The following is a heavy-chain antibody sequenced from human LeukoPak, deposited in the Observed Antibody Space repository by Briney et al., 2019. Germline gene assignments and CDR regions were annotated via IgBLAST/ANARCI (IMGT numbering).Heavy chain of an antibody. CDR3: ARGANYYDSSGYYYYSMDV. Sequence: ASVKVSCKASGYTFTSYYMHWVRQAPGQGLEWMGIINPSGGSTSYAQKFQGRVTMTRDTSTSTVYMELSSLRSEDTAVYYCARGANYYDSSGYYYYSMDVWGQGTTVTVSS. D-gene: IGHD3-22*01. J-gene: IGHJ6*02. CDR1: GYTFTSYY. V-gene: IGHV1-46*01. CDR2: INPSGGST.